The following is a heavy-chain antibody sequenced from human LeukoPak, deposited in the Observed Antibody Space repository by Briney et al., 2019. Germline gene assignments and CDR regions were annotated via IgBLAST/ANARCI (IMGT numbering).Heavy chain of an antibody. J-gene: IGHJ4*02. V-gene: IGHV1-69*05. CDR1: GGTFSSYA. D-gene: IGHD5-24*01. Sequence: ASVKVSCKASGGTFSSYAISWVRQAPGQGLEWMGGIIPIFGTADYAQKFQGRVTITTDESTSTAYMELSSLRSEDTAVYYCARTGSGENRDGYYFDYWGQGTLVTVSS. CDR3: ARTGSGENRDGYYFDY. CDR2: IIPIFGTA.